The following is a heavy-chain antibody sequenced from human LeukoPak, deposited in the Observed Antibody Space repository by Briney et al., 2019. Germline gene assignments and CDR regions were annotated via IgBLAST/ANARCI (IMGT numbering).Heavy chain of an antibody. Sequence: GGSLRLSCAASGFTFSSYSMNWVRQAPGKGLEWVSSISSSSSYIYYADSVKGRFTISRDNAKNSLYLQMNSLRAEDTAVYYCASRGRYCSGGSCYGLAFDIWGQGTMVTVSS. CDR3: ASRGRYCSGGSCYGLAFDI. J-gene: IGHJ3*02. CDR2: ISSSSSYI. CDR1: GFTFSSYS. D-gene: IGHD2-15*01. V-gene: IGHV3-21*01.